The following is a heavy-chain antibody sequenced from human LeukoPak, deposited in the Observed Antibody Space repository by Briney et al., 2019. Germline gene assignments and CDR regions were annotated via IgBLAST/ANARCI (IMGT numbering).Heavy chain of an antibody. CDR2: ISGSGGST. J-gene: IGHJ4*02. D-gene: IGHD4-17*01. V-gene: IGHV3-23*01. CDR3: AKPFAFGMTTVTANLDY. Sequence: GGSLRLSCAASGFTFSSYGMSWVRQAPGKGLEWVSAISGSGGSTYYADSVKGRFTISRDNSKNTLYLQMNSLRAEDTAVYYSAKPFAFGMTTVTANLDYWGQGTLVTVSS. CDR1: GFTFSSYG.